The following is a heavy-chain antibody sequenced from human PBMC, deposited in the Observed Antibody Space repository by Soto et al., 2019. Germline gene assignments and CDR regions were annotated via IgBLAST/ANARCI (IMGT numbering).Heavy chain of an antibody. Sequence: KPSETLSLTCTVSGASINRNNWWTWVRQAPGKGLEWIGEIYHSGSTDYNPSLKSRVTISVDKSKNQFSLKLSSVTAADTAVYFCARSITFDWLFFDYWGQGTLVTVSS. J-gene: IGHJ4*02. CDR1: GASINRNNW. CDR3: ARSITFDWLFFDY. CDR2: IYHSGST. D-gene: IGHD3-9*01. V-gene: IGHV4-4*02.